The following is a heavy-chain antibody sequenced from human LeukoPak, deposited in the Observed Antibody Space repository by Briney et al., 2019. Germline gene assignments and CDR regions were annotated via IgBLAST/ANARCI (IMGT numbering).Heavy chain of an antibody. CDR1: GFTFSSYG. J-gene: IGHJ6*02. CDR2: IRYDGSNK. D-gene: IGHD2-2*01. Sequence: GGSLRLSCTASGFTFSSYGMHWVRQAPGKGLEWVAFIRYDGSNKHYADSVKGRFTISRDNSKNTLYLQMNSLRAEDTAVYYCAKDLEYCSSTSCYDYYYGMDVWGQGTTVTVSS. CDR3: AKDLEYCSSTSCYDYYYGMDV. V-gene: IGHV3-30*02.